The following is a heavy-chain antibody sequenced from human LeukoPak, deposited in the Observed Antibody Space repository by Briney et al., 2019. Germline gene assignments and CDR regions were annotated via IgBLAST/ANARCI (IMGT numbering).Heavy chain of an antibody. CDR1: GYSFTSYW. V-gene: IGHV5-51*01. J-gene: IGHJ4*02. Sequence: GESLKISCKGSGYSFTSYWIGWVRQMPGKGLEWMGIIYPGDSDTRYSPSFQGQVTISADKSISTAYLQWSSLKASDTAMYYCARQDRYYYDSRYFDYWGQGTPVTVSS. CDR2: IYPGDSDT. D-gene: IGHD3-22*01. CDR3: ARQDRYYYDSRYFDY.